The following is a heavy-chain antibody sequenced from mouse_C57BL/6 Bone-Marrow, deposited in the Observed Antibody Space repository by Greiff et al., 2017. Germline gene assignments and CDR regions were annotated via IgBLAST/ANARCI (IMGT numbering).Heavy chain of an antibody. CDR2: IDPSDSET. Sequence: QVQLQQPGAELVRPGSSVKLSCKASGYTFTSYWMHWVKQRPIQGLEWIGNIDPSDSETHYNQKFKDKATLTVDKSSSTAYMQLSSLTSEDSAVYYCARDFYHYGTWYFDVWGTGTTVTVSS. CDR1: GYTFTSYW. V-gene: IGHV1-52*01. D-gene: IGHD1-1*01. J-gene: IGHJ1*03. CDR3: ARDFYHYGTWYFDV.